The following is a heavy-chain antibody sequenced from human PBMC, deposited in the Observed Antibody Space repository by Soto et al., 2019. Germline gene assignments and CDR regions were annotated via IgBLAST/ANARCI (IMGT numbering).Heavy chain of an antibody. CDR2: IYHNGYT. D-gene: IGHD5-12*01. CDR1: GGSISTYY. CDR3: ARGSWVSTSLTCYDC. J-gene: IGHJ4*02. V-gene: IGHV4-59*01. Sequence: PSETLSLTCTVSGGSISTYYWRWIRQTPGKGLEWIGYIYHNGYTHYNPSLKSRVTISVDTSKKQFSLKLNSVTAADTAVYYCARGSWVSTSLTCYDCWGQGTLVTVSS.